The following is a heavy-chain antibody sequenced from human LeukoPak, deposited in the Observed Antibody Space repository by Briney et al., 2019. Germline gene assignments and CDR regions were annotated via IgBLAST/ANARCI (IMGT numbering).Heavy chain of an antibody. CDR2: IIPMFVAA. J-gene: IGHJ6*03. Sequence: SVKVSCKVSGGTFTSYAISCVRHAPGQGLEWMGGIIPMFVAANYAPKFRDRVTITTDDSTSTAYMELSSLRSEDTAMYYCGRGDSSSSVYYYYMDVWGKGTTVTVSS. V-gene: IGHV1-69*05. D-gene: IGHD6-6*01. CDR1: GGTFTSYA. CDR3: GRGDSSSSVYYYYMDV.